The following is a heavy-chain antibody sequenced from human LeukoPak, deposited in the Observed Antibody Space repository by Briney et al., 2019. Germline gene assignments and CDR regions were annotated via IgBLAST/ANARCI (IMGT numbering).Heavy chain of an antibody. CDR3: TRGPVAVTPYWYFDL. V-gene: IGHV1-2*02. D-gene: IGHD4-17*01. Sequence: GASVKVSCKASGYTFTDYYMQWVRQAPGQGLEWMGWINPNSGGTNYAQKFQGRVTMTRDTSISTAYMELSRLRSDDTAVYYCTRGPVAVTPYWYFDLWGCGTLVTVSS. CDR1: GYTFTDYY. CDR2: INPNSGGT. J-gene: IGHJ2*01.